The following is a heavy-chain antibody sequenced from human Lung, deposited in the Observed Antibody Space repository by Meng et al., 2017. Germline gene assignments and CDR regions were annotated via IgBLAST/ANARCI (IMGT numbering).Heavy chain of an antibody. V-gene: IGHV4-34*01. CDR1: GGSFSDYY. CDR2: INHSGST. J-gene: IGHJ4*02. CDR3: ARGPTTMAHDFDY. D-gene: IGHD4-11*01. Sequence: QVQLQHWGAGLLKPSETLSLTCVGSGGSFSDYYWSWIRQPPGKGLEWIGEINHSGSTNYNPSLESRATISVDTSQNNLSLKLSSVTAADSAVYYCARGPTTMAHDFDYWGQGTLVTVSS.